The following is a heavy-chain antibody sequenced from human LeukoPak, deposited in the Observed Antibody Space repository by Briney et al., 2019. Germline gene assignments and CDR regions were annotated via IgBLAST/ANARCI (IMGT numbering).Heavy chain of an antibody. Sequence: GGSLRLSCAVSGITLSNYGMSWVRQAPGKGLEWVAGISDSGGSTNYADSVKGRFTISRDNPKNTLYLQMNSLRAEDTAVYYCAKLTGSDAYNDAFDIWGQGTMVTVSS. V-gene: IGHV3-23*01. CDR1: GITLSNYG. CDR2: ISDSGGST. CDR3: AKLTGSDAYNDAFDI. J-gene: IGHJ3*02. D-gene: IGHD5-24*01.